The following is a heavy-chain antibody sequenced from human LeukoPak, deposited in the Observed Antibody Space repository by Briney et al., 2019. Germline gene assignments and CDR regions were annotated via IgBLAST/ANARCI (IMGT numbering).Heavy chain of an antibody. Sequence: PGGSLRLSCAASGFTFSSYWMSWVRQAPGKGLEWVANIKQDGSEKYYVDSVKGRFTISRDNAKNSLYLQMNSLRAEDTAVYYCARDGLLWFGELLYGYWYFDLWGRGTLVTVSS. V-gene: IGHV3-7*01. D-gene: IGHD3-10*01. CDR2: IKQDGSEK. J-gene: IGHJ2*01. CDR3: ARDGLLWFGELLYGYWYFDL. CDR1: GFTFSSYW.